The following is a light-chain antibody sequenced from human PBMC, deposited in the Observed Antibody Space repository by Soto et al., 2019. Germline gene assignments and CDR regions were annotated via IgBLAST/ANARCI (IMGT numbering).Light chain of an antibody. CDR2: DAS. V-gene: IGKV3-11*01. Sequence: ESVLTQSPATLSLSPGERATLSCRASPSVSNSLAWYQHKPGQAPRLLIYDASNRATGVPTRFSGSGSGTDFTLTISSLEPEDFAVYYCQQRSNWWTFGQGTKVDNK. J-gene: IGKJ1*01. CDR1: PSVSNS. CDR3: QQRSNWWT.